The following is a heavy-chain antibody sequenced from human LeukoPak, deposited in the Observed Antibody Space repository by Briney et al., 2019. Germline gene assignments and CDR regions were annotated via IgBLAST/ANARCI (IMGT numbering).Heavy chain of an antibody. Sequence: GASVKVSCKASGYTFTGYYMPWVRQAPGQGLEWMGWINPNSGGTNYAQKFQGRVTMTRDTSISTAYMELSRLRSDDTAVYYCVTGYGSGSYYAYYYYYMDVWGKGTTVTVSS. CDR2: INPNSGGT. CDR3: VTGYGSGSYYAYYYYYMDV. D-gene: IGHD3-10*01. J-gene: IGHJ6*03. CDR1: GYTFTGYY. V-gene: IGHV1-2*02.